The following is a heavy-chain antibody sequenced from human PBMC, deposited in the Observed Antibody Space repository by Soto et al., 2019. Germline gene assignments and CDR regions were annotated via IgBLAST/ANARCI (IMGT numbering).Heavy chain of an antibody. CDR3: AKDLQSYYGSGSYAPDV. J-gene: IGHJ6*02. V-gene: IGHV3-23*01. D-gene: IGHD3-10*01. CDR2: ISGSGGST. CDR1: GFTFKSYA. Sequence: HPGESLRLSCSASGFTFKSYAMSWVRQAPGKGLEWVSLISGSGGSTYYADSVKGRLTISRDNSKNTMYLQINSLRAEDTAVYYCAKDLQSYYGSGSYAPDVWGQGTTVTVSS.